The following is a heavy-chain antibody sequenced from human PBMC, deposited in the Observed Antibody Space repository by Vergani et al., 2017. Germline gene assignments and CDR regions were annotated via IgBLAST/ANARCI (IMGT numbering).Heavy chain of an antibody. V-gene: IGHV4-38-2*01. CDR3: VKHGPWPYNFDS. Sequence: QVQLRESGPGLVKPSDTLSLNCSVSDYSMMTDTYLGWIRQSPGKSLEWLGSVYHSGRTYYSLSLKTRLTVSVDTSKSQFSLKLTSLTAADTAVYYCVKHGPWPYNFDSWGQGTRVTVSS. J-gene: IGHJ4*02. CDR1: DYSMMTDTY. CDR2: VYHSGRT. D-gene: IGHD4-11*01.